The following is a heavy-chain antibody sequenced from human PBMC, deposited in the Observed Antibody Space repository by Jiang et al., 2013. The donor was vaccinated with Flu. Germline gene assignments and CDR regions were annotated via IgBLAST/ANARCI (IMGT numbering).Heavy chain of an antibody. D-gene: IGHD1-1*01. CDR3: ARDPDRWKDFYDY. CDR2: INPKNGDT. CDR1: GYGFIHYY. V-gene: IGHV1-2*02. J-gene: IGHJ4*02. Sequence: GAEVKKPGASVKVSCKASGYGFIHYYIHWVRQAPGQGLECMGWINPKNGDTKYAQKFQGRVTMTRDTALNTAYMEMSRLTFDDTATYYCARDPDRWKDFYDYWGQGTRVTVSS.